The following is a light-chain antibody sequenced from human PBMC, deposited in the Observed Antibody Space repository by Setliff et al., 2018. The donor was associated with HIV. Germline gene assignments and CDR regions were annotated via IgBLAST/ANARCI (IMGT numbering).Light chain of an antibody. Sequence: DIQVTQSPSSLSASVGDRVTITCRASQSIRSFLNWYQQKPGKAPKLIISVASNLESGVPSRFSGSGSGTDFTLTISSLQPEDFATYYCQQGYTAPITFGQGTRLEIK. CDR3: QQGYTAPIT. CDR1: QSIRSF. CDR2: VAS. V-gene: IGKV1-39*01. J-gene: IGKJ5*01.